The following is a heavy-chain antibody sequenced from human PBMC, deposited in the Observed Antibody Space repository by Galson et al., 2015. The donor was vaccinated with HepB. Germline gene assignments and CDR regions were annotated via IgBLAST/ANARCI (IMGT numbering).Heavy chain of an antibody. CDR1: GFTFNSYA. Sequence: LRLSCATSGFTFNSYAMTWVRQAPGKGLEWVSGISVSGTTDYADSVNGRFTISRDNSKNTLYLQMNSLRAEDTAVYYCAKVVRASQLYFDYWGQGTLVTVSS. V-gene: IGHV3-23*01. CDR3: AKVVRASQLYFDY. CDR2: ISVSGTT. D-gene: IGHD4/OR15-4a*01. J-gene: IGHJ4*02.